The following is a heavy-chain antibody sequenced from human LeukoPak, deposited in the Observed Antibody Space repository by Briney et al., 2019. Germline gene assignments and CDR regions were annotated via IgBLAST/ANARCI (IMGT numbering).Heavy chain of an antibody. CDR1: GGSISSGDYY. V-gene: IGHV4-30-4*01. D-gene: IGHD2-15*01. Sequence: SETLSLTCTVSGGSISSGDYYWSWIRQPPGKGLEWIGYIYYSGSTYYNPSLKSRATISVDTSKNQFSLKLSSVTAADTAVYYCARDRYCSGGSCSLGDYFDYWGQGTLVTVSS. CDR3: ARDRYCSGGSCSLGDYFDY. J-gene: IGHJ4*02. CDR2: IYYSGST.